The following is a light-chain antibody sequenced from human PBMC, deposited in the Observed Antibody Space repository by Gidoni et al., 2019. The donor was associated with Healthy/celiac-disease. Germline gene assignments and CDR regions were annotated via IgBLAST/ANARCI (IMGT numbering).Light chain of an antibody. Sequence: IVLTQSPRTLSLSPGETASLSCRASQSVSSSYLVWYQQKPGQAPRLLIYGASSRATGIPERFSGSGSGTDFTLTISRLEPEDFAVYYCQQYGSSPQTFGQGTKVEIK. J-gene: IGKJ1*01. CDR3: QQYGSSPQT. CDR1: QSVSSSY. CDR2: GAS. V-gene: IGKV3-20*01.